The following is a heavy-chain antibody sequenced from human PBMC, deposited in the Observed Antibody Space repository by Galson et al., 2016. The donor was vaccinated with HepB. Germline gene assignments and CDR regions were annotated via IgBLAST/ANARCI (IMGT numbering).Heavy chain of an antibody. D-gene: IGHD5-18*01. V-gene: IGHV3-23*01. J-gene: IGHJ6*02. Sequence: SLRLSCAASGFTFSNYAMSWVRQAPGKGLEWVSTISGSGGSTWYADSVKGRLTISRDNSKNTLSLEMNSLRAEDTALYFCAKDRGGIQLWGLHGMDVWGRGTTVTVAS. CDR2: ISGSGGST. CDR3: AKDRGGIQLWGLHGMDV. CDR1: GFTFSNYA.